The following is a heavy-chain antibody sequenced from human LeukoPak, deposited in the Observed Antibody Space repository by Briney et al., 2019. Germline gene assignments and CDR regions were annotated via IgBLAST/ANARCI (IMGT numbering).Heavy chain of an antibody. Sequence: GGSLRLSCAASGFSVSSNFMSWVRQAPGTGPELVSVVYSGGTTYYADSVKGRFTISRDNSKNTLSLQMNSLRAEDTAVYYCARDGYGNNYMDVWGKGTTVTVSS. J-gene: IGHJ6*03. CDR1: GFSVSSNF. CDR2: VYSGGTT. CDR3: ARDGYGNNYMDV. D-gene: IGHD1/OR15-1a*01. V-gene: IGHV3-53*01.